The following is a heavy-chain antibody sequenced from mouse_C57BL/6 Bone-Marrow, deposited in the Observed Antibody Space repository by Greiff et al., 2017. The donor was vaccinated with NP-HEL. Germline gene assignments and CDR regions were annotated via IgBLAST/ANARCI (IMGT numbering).Heavy chain of an antibody. J-gene: IGHJ3*01. CDR2: IHPSASDT. V-gene: IGHV1-74*01. CDR1: GYTFTSYW. CDR3: ASPAWFAY. Sequence: QVQLQQPGAELVKPGASVKVSCKASGYTFTSYWMHWVKQRPGQGLEWIGRIHPSASDTNYNQKFKGKATLTVDKSSSTAYMQLSSLTSEDAAVYYCASPAWFAYWGQGTLVTVSA.